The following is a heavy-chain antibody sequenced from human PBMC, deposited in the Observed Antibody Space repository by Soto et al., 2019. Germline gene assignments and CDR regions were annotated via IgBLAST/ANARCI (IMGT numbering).Heavy chain of an antibody. CDR3: AKGRSYYYYYGVDV. CDR1: GFTFSSYA. Sequence: GGSLRLSCAASGFTFSSYAMSWVRQAPGKGLEWVSTISGSGGSTHYADSVKGRFTISRDNSKNTLYLQMNSLRAEDTAVYYCAKGRSYYYYYGVDVWGQGTTVTVSS. J-gene: IGHJ6*02. V-gene: IGHV3-23*01. CDR2: ISGSGGST.